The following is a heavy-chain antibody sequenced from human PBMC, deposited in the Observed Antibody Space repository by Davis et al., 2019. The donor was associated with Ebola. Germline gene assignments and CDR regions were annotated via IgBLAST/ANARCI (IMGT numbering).Heavy chain of an antibody. J-gene: IGHJ6*03. CDR2: IKQDGSEK. CDR3: ARERYCSSTSCYYYYYMDV. Sequence: PGGSLRLSCAASGFTFSSYWMSWVRQAPGKGLEWVANIKQDGSEKYYVDSVKGRFTISRDNAKNSLYLQMNSLRAEDTAVYYCARERYCSSTSCYYYYYMDVWGKGTTVTVSS. D-gene: IGHD2-2*01. CDR1: GFTFSSYW. V-gene: IGHV3-7*01.